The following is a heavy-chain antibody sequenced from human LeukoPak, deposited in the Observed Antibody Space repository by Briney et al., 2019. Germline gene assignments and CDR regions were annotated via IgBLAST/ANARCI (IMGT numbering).Heavy chain of an antibody. CDR3: AKDPHPSYDISVPYYFDY. J-gene: IGHJ4*02. D-gene: IGHD3-22*01. CDR1: GFTFSSYA. CDR2: ISSSGGST. V-gene: IGHV3-23*01. Sequence: GGSLRLSCAASGFTFSSYAMSWVRQAPGKGLEWVSGISSSGGSTYYADSVKGRFTISRDNSKNTLFLQMNSLRAEDTAIYYCAKDPHPSYDISVPYYFDYWGQGTLVTVSS.